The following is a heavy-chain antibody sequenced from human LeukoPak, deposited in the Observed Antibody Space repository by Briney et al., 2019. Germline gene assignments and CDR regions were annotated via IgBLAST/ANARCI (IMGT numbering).Heavy chain of an antibody. CDR1: GYTFTSYA. CDR2: INAGNGNT. J-gene: IGHJ4*02. D-gene: IGHD6-19*01. V-gene: IGHV1-3*03. CDR3: ARGGSGWYEEDY. Sequence: ASVKVSCKTSGYTFTSYAMHWVRQGPGQRLEWMGWINAGNGNTKYSQEFQGRVTITRDTSASTAYMELSSLRSEDMAVYYCARGGSGWYEEDYWGQGTLFTVSS.